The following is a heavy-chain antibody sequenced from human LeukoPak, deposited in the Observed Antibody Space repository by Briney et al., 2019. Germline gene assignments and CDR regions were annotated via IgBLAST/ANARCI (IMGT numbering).Heavy chain of an antibody. Sequence: GGSLRLSCAASGFIFGGYWMSWVRQAPGRGLEWVANTNPDGSIKYYVDSVNGRFTISRDNAKNSLYLQMNGLRAEDTAVYYCVSGFLQWLYWGQGTLVTVSS. CDR2: TNPDGSIK. V-gene: IGHV3-7*01. J-gene: IGHJ4*02. CDR1: GFIFGGYW. CDR3: VSGFLQWLY. D-gene: IGHD3-3*01.